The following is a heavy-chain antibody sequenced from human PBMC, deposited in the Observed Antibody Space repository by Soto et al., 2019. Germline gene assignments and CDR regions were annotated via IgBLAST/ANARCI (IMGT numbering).Heavy chain of an antibody. D-gene: IGHD3-22*01. J-gene: IGHJ3*01. V-gene: IGHV1-69*01. Sequence: QVQLVQSGAAVRKPGSSVKVSCKASGGTFTKYAITWVRQAPRQGREWMGGIVPLPGTTNYAQKFRRRVTNSADESTSTAYLELRSLRSEDTAVYDCASGVGGLGGSSGGPECAFDVWGQGTMVIVSS. CDR2: IVPLPGTT. CDR3: ASGVGGLGGSSGGPECAFDV. CDR1: GGTFTKYA.